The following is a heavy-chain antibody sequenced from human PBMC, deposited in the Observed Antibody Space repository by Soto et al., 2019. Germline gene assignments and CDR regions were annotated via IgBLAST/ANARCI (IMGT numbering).Heavy chain of an antibody. J-gene: IGHJ6*03. CDR2: INPSGGST. CDR3: ARDPRLLWFGESQNYYYYYYMDV. CDR1: GYTFTSYY. V-gene: IGHV1-46*03. Sequence: ASVKVSCKASGYTFTSYYMHWVRQAPGQGLEWMGIINPSGGSTSYAQKFQGRVTMTRDTSTSTVYMELSSLRSEDTAVYYCARDPRLLWFGESQNYYYYYYMDVWGKGTTVTVSS. D-gene: IGHD3-10*01.